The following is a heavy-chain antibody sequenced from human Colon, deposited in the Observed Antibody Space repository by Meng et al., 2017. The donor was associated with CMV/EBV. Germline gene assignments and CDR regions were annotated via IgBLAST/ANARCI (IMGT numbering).Heavy chain of an antibody. CDR1: CGSISSSNW. V-gene: IGHV4-4*02. Sequence: VPCGSISSSNWWSWVRQPPGKGLEWIGEIYHSGATNYKPSLKSRVTMSLDKSKNEVSLKLTSVTAADTAVYYCARHLAGTYSPGDYWGQGTLVTVSS. CDR2: IYHSGAT. CDR3: ARHLAGTYSPGDY. D-gene: IGHD6-19*01. J-gene: IGHJ4*02.